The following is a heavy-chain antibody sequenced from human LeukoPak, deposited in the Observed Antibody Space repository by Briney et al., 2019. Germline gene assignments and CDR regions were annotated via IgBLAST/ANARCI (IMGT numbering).Heavy chain of an antibody. J-gene: IGHJ4*02. Sequence: GGSLRLSCAASGFTFSSYAMSWVRQAPGKGLEWVSAISGSGGSTYYADSVKGRFTISRDNSKNTLYLQMDSLRVEDTAFYYCARDLAYSRLDYWGQGMLVTVSS. D-gene: IGHD5-18*01. V-gene: IGHV3-23*01. CDR3: ARDLAYSRLDY. CDR1: GFTFSSYA. CDR2: ISGSGGST.